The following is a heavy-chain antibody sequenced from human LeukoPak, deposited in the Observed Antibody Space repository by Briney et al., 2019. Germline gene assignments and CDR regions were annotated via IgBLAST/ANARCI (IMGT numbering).Heavy chain of an antibody. D-gene: IGHD3-22*01. V-gene: IGHV7-4-1*02. CDR2: INTKTGNP. CDR3: ARGEWYYYDSSGYWLTAYYYYYGMDV. Sequence: ASVKVSCKASGYTFSTYAVNWVRQAPGQGLEWLGWINTKTGNPTYAQGFTGRFVFSLDTSVSTAYLQISSLKAEDTAVYYCARGEWYYYDSSGYWLTAYYYYYGMDVWGQGTTVTVSS. CDR1: GYTFSTYA. J-gene: IGHJ6*02.